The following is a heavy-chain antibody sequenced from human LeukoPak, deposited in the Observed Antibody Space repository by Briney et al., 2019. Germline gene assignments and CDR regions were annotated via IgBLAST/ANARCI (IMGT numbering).Heavy chain of an antibody. Sequence: ASVKVSCKVSGYTLTELSMHWVRQAPGKGLEWMGGFDPEDGETIYAQKFQGRATMTEDTSTDTAYMELSSLRSEDTAVYYCATGQQQRYYYMDVWGKGTTVTISS. D-gene: IGHD6-13*01. J-gene: IGHJ6*03. CDR3: ATGQQQRYYYMDV. CDR2: FDPEDGET. CDR1: GYTLTELS. V-gene: IGHV1-24*01.